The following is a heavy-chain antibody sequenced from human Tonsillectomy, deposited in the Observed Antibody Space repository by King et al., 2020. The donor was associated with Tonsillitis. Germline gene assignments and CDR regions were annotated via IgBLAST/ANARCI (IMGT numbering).Heavy chain of an antibody. Sequence: VQLVESGGGVVQPGRSLRLSCAASGFTFSSYPMHWVRQAPGKGLEWVAVISYDGSNKYYADSVKGRFTISRDNSKHTLYLQVNSLRAEDTAVYYCARESGIRENRLQFSAYYCGLAVWGQGTTVTVSS. V-gene: IGHV3-30*04. CDR1: GFTFSSYP. CDR2: ISYDGSNK. CDR3: ARESGIRENRLQFSAYYCGLAV. D-gene: IGHD5-24*01. J-gene: IGHJ6*02.